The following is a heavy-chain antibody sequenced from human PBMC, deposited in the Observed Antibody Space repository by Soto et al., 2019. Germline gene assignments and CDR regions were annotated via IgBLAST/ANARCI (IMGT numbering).Heavy chain of an antibody. CDR3: TRVGGYCSSTSCYDYYYYGMDV. J-gene: IGHJ6*02. CDR1: GFTFGDYA. V-gene: IGHV3-49*03. CDR2: IRSKAYGGTT. Sequence: GGSLRLSCTASGFTFGDYAMSWFRQAPGKGLEWVGFIRSKAYGGTTEYAASVKGRFTISRDDSKSIAYLQMNSLKTEDTAVYYCTRVGGYCSSTSCYDYYYYGMDVWGQGTTVTVSS. D-gene: IGHD2-2*01.